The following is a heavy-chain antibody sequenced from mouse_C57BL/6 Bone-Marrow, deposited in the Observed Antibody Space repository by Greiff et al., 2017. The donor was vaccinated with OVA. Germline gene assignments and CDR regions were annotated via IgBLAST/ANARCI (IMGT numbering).Heavy chain of an antibody. CDR3: ARPSITTVVATEGYFDV. V-gene: IGHV1-64*01. CDR1: GYTFTSYW. CDR2: IHPNSGST. D-gene: IGHD1-1*01. Sequence: QVQLQQPGAELVKPGASVKLSCKASGYTFTSYWMHWVKQRPGQGLEWIGMIHPNSGSTNYNEKFKSKATLTVDKSSSTAYMQLSSLTSEDSAVYYCARPSITTVVATEGYFDVWGTGTTVTVSS. J-gene: IGHJ1*03.